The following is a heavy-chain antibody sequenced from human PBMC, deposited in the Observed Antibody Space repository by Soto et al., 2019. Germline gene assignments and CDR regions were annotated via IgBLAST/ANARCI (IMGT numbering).Heavy chain of an antibody. CDR3: ARDRDYGGNTHFDY. CDR1: GGSVSSGSYY. Sequence: SETLSLTCTVSGGSVSSGSYYWSWIRQPPGKGLEWIGYIYYSGSTNYNPSLKSRVTISVDTSKNQFSLKLSSVTAADTAVYYCARDRDYGGNTHFDYWGQGTLVTVSS. J-gene: IGHJ4*02. CDR2: IYYSGST. D-gene: IGHD4-17*01. V-gene: IGHV4-61*01.